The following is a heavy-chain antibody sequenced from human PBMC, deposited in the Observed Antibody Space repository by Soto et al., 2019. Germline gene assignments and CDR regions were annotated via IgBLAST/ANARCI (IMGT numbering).Heavy chain of an antibody. J-gene: IGHJ5*02. CDR1: GGSISAGDYY. CDR3: ASQDHSRSSSGWFDP. Sequence: SETLSLTCTVSGGSISAGDYYWNWIRQPPGKGLEWIGYMYYSGSTNYNPSLKSRVTISVDTSRNQFSLKLTSVTAADTAVYYCASQDHSRSSSGWFDPWGQGNLVT. CDR2: MYYSGST. V-gene: IGHV4-61*08. D-gene: IGHD6-6*01.